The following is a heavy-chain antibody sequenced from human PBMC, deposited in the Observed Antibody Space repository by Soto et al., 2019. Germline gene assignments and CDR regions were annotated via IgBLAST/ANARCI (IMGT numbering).Heavy chain of an antibody. CDR1: GGSLSSSAYS. CDR3: ARELLFYDSDGFSWDDAFDI. V-gene: IGHV4-30-2*01. CDR2: IYQSGST. D-gene: IGHD3-22*01. Sequence: SETLSLTCAVSGGSLSSSAYSWSWIRKPPGKGLEWIGFIYQSGSTYYNPSLKSRVNMSLDRPKNQFSLKLSSVTAADTAVYYCARELLFYDSDGFSWDDAFDIWGQRTTVTVSS. J-gene: IGHJ3*02.